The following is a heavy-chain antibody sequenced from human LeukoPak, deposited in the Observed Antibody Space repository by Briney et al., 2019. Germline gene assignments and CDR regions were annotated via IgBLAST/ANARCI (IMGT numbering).Heavy chain of an antibody. J-gene: IGHJ4*02. CDR2: IYYSGST. CDR3: ASLGIGPYYFDY. V-gene: IGHV4-39*01. Sequence: SETLSLTCTVSGGSISSSSYYWGWIRQPPGKGLEWIVSIYYSGSTYYNPSLKSRITISVNTSKNQFSLKLSSVTAADTAVYYCASLGIGPYYFDYWGQGTLVTVSS. D-gene: IGHD7-27*01. CDR1: GGSISSSSYY.